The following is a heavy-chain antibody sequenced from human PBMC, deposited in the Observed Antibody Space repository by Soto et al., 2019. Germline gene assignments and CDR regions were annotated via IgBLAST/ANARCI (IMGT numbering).Heavy chain of an antibody. Sequence: ASVKVSCKASGGTFSSYTISWVRQAPGQGLEWMGRIIPILGIANYAQKFQGRVTITADKSTSTAYMELSSLRSEDTAVYYCARESWSDELHDYDRSYWGQGTLVTGSS. CDR3: ARESWSDELHDYDRSY. CDR1: GGTFSSYT. D-gene: IGHD4-17*01. J-gene: IGHJ4*02. CDR2: IIPILGIA. V-gene: IGHV1-69*04.